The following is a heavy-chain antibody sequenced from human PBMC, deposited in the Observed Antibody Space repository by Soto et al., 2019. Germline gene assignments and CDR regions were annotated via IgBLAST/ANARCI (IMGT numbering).Heavy chain of an antibody. Sequence: SEILSLTCIVSGGSVNSSNYYWAWIRQPPGKGLEWIGSIYYSGSTFYTPSLRSRLTISQDTSKNHFSLRVTSVTAADTALYHCARQQYGSRRELDYWGQGTLVTVSS. J-gene: IGHJ4*02. CDR1: GGSVNSSNYY. D-gene: IGHD1-1*01. CDR2: IYYSGST. CDR3: ARQQYGSRRELDY. V-gene: IGHV4-39*01.